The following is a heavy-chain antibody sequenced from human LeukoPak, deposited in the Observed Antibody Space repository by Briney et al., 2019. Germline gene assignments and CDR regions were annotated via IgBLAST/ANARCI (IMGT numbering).Heavy chain of an antibody. CDR1: GYSFTNSW. Sequence: PGESLKISCKGSGYSFTNSWIGWVRQMPGIGLEWMGIVFPADSDTRYSPSFQGQVTFSADKSISTAYLQWSSLKASDSAMYYCARHGGAFDYWGQGTLVTVSS. CDR2: VFPADSDT. V-gene: IGHV5-51*01. CDR3: ARHGGAFDY. J-gene: IGHJ4*02. D-gene: IGHD4-17*01.